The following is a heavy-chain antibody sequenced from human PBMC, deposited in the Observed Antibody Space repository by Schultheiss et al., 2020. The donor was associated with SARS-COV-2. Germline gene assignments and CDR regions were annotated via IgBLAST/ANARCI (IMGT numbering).Heavy chain of an antibody. V-gene: IGHV4-59*01. CDR2: IYYSGST. J-gene: IGHJ4*02. CDR3: ARDSLQYSSSFDY. CDR1: GGSISSYY. D-gene: IGHD6-6*01. Sequence: SETLSLTCTVSGGSISSYYWSWIRQPPGKGLEWIGYIYYSGSTNYNPSLKSRVTISVDTSKNQFSLKLSSVTAADTAVYYCARDSLQYSSSFDYWGQGTLVTVSS.